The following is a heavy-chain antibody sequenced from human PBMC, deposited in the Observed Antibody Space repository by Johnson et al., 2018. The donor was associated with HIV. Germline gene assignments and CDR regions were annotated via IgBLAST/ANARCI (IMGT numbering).Heavy chain of an antibody. V-gene: IGHV3-11*04. Sequence: QVQLVESGGGLVKPGGSLRLSCAASGFTFSDYYMRWIRQAPGKGLEWVSHISSRGCTIYYSASVQGRFTSARDNAQNSLYLQVNSLRAEDTAVYYCARGWLFLDAFDIWGQGTMVTVSS. CDR2: ISSRGCTI. J-gene: IGHJ3*02. D-gene: IGHD3-9*01. CDR1: GFTFSDYY. CDR3: ARGWLFLDAFDI.